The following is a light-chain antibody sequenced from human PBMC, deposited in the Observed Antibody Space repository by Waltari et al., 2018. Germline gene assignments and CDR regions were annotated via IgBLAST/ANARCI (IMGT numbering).Light chain of an antibody. CDR3: SSYAGSSTLL. V-gene: IGLV2-23*02. Sequence: QSALTQPASVSGSPGQSITISCTGTSRDVGSYTLFSWYQQHPGRAPKVLLYEVNRRPSGVSNRFSGSKSGNTASLTISGLQAEDEADYSCSSYAGSSTLLFGGGTKVTVL. CDR2: EVN. CDR1: SRDVGSYTL. J-gene: IGLJ3*02.